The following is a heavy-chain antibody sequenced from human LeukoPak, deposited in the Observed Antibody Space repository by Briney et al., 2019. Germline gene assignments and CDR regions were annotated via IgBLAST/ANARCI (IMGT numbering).Heavy chain of an antibody. CDR1: GGSISSSSYY. CDR2: IYYSGST. CDR3: ARGGGSRLFDY. D-gene: IGHD2-2*01. Sequence: SETLSLTCTVSGGSISSSSYYWGWIRQPPGKGLEWIGSIYYSGSTYYNPSLKSRVTISVDTSKNQFSLKLSSVTAADTAVYYCARGGGSRLFDYWGQGTLVTVSS. J-gene: IGHJ4*02. V-gene: IGHV4-39*07.